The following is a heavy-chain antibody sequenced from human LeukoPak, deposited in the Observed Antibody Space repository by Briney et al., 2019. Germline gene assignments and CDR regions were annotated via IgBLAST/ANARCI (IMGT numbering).Heavy chain of an antibody. J-gene: IGHJ4*02. CDR2: IYSGGST. CDR1: GFTVSSNY. Sequence: GGSLRLSCAASGFTVSSNYMSWVRQAPGKGLGWVSVIYSGGSTYYADSVKGRFTISRDNSKNTLYLQMNSLRAEDTAVYYCARGGQQLLDYFDYWGQGTLVTVSS. V-gene: IGHV3-53*01. CDR3: ARGGQQLLDYFDY. D-gene: IGHD6-13*01.